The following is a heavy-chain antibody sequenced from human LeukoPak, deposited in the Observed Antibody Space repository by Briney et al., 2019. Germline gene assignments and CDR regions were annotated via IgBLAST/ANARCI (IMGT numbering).Heavy chain of an antibody. CDR3: ARATWYYGMDD. J-gene: IGHJ6*02. Sequence: SETLSLTCAVSGGSISSGGYSWSWIRQPPGRGLEWIGCIYHSGSTYYNPSLKSRVTISVDRSKNQFSLKLSSVTAADTAVYYCARATWYYGMDDWGQGTTVTVSS. CDR2: IYHSGST. CDR1: GGSISSGGYS. V-gene: IGHV4-30-2*01.